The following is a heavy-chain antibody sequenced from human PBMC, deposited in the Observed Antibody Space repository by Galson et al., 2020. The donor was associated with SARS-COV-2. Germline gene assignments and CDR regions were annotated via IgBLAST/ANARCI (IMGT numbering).Heavy chain of an antibody. V-gene: IGHV3-9*01. CDR2: ISWNSGSI. Sequence: TGGSLRLSCAASGFTFDDYAMHWVRQAPGKGLEWVSGISWNSGSIGYADSVKGRFTISRDNAKNSLYLQMNSLRAEDTALYYCAKGSIVVVTATTPAFDIWGQGTMVTVSS. CDR1: GFTFDDYA. J-gene: IGHJ3*02. CDR3: AKGSIVVVTATTPAFDI. D-gene: IGHD2-21*02.